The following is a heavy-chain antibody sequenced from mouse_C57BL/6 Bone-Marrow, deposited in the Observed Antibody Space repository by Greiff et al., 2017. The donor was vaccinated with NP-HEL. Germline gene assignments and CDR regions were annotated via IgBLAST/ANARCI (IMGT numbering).Heavy chain of an antibody. CDR2: INPNNGGT. CDR1: GYTFTDYY. J-gene: IGHJ4*01. Sequence: EVQLHQSGPELVKPGASVKISCKASGYTFTDYYMNWVKQSHGKSLEWIGDINPNNGGTSYNQKFKGKATLTVDKSSSTAYMELRSLTSEDSAVYYCARREEVYYSYYYAMDYWGQGTSVTVSS. V-gene: IGHV1-26*01. CDR3: ARREEVYYSYYYAMDY. D-gene: IGHD1-1*02.